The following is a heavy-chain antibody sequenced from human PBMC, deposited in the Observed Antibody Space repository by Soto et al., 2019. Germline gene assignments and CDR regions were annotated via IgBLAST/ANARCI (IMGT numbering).Heavy chain of an antibody. V-gene: IGHV1-69*06. CDR2: IIPIFGTA. D-gene: IGHD6-13*01. J-gene: IGHJ4*02. Sequence: QVQLVQSGAEVKKPGSSVKVSCKASGGTFSSYAISWVRQAPGQGLEWMGGIIPIFGTANYAQKFQGRVTITEDKSTRTDYMELSSLRSEDTAVYYCERGNSSSWRFDYWGQGTLVTVSS. CDR1: GGTFSSYA. CDR3: ERGNSSSWRFDY.